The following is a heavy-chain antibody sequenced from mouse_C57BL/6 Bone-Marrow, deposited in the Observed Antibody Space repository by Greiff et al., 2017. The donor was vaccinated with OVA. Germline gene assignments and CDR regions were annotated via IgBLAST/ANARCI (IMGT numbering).Heavy chain of an antibody. CDR3: ARDHTTVFDY. V-gene: IGHV3-6*01. J-gene: IGHJ2*01. Sequence: EVKLVESGPGLVKPSQSLSLTCSVTGYSITSGYYWNWIRQFPGNKLEWMGYISYDGSNNYNPSLKNRISITRDTSKNQFFLKLNSVTTEDTATYYCARDHTTVFDYWGQGTTLTVSS. CDR1: GYSITSGYY. CDR2: ISYDGSN. D-gene: IGHD1-1*01.